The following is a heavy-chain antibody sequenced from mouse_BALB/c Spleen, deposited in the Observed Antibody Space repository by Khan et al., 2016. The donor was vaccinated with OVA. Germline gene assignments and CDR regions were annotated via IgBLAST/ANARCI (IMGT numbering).Heavy chain of an antibody. CDR1: GYSITNGYG. D-gene: IGHD1-2*01. V-gene: IGHV3-1*02. CDR2: ITYSGST. Sequence: EVQLQESGPGLVKPSQSLSLTCTVTGYSITNGYGWNWIRKFPGNKLEWRGYITYSGSTNYNQYLKSRISITIDTSKNQFFLQLNFVTTEDTATYYCARTARIKYWGQGTTLTVSS. CDR3: ARTARIKY. J-gene: IGHJ2*01.